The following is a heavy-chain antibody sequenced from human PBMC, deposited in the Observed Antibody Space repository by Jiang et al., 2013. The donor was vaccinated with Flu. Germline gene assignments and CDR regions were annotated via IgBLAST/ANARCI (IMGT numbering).Heavy chain of an antibody. D-gene: IGHD3-10*01. J-gene: IGHJ4*02. V-gene: IGHV3-21*01. CDR3: AILTMVRGVIIPFDY. Sequence: VQLVESGGGLVKPGGSLRLSCAAPGFTFSSYSMNWVRQAPGKGLEWVSSISSSSSYIYYADSVKGRFTISRDNAKNSLYLQMNSLRAEDTAVYYCAILTMVRGVIIPFDYWGQGTLVTVSS. CDR2: ISSSSSYI. CDR1: GFTFSSYS.